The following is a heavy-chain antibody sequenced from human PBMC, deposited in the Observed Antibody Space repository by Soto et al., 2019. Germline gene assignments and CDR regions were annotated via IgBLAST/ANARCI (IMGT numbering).Heavy chain of an antibody. CDR2: YDLEKGET. Sequence: ASVKVSCKVSGYSLTELSIHWVRQAPGEGLEWMGGYDLEKGETIYAQKFQGRVTMTEDSPADTPYMQLRSLRAEDTAVYYCAREDSIIIPAVSDFWGQGTLVTVSS. J-gene: IGHJ4*02. CDR3: AREDSIIIPAVSDF. D-gene: IGHD2-2*01. CDR1: GYSLTELS. V-gene: IGHV1-24*01.